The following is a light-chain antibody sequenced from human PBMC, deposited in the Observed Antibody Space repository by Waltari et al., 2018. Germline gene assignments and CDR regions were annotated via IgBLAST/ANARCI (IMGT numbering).Light chain of an antibody. J-gene: IGKJ1*01. CDR3: QQYNNWPPGT. Sequence: TVVTQSPVTLSVSPGERATLSCRTTQSIGSSLAWYQQKPGQAPRLLIYHASTRATGIPARFSGSGSETEFTLTISSLQSEDFAVCYCQQYNNWPPGTFGQGTKVEV. V-gene: IGKV3-15*01. CDR2: HAS. CDR1: QSIGSS.